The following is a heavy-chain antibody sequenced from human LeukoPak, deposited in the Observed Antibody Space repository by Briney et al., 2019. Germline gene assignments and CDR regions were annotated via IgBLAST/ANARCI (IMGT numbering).Heavy chain of an antibody. D-gene: IGHD3-22*01. V-gene: IGHV3-9*01. CDR3: AKDIRRGYYDSSGYWAPDY. CDR1: GFTFDDYA. Sequence: GRSLRLSCAASGFTFDDYAMHWVRQAPGKGLGWVSGISWNSGSIGYADSVKGRFTISRDNAKNSLYLQMNSLRAEDTALYYCAKDIRRGYYDSSGYWAPDYWGQGTLVTVSS. J-gene: IGHJ4*02. CDR2: ISWNSGSI.